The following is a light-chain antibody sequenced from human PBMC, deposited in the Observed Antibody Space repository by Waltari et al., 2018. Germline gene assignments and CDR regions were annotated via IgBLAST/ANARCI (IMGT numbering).Light chain of an antibody. CDR3: QQYDDPLT. Sequence: DIQMTQSPSSLSASVRDRVTITCQASQDINKFLNWYQQKPGKAPKLLISDASKLETGVPSRFTGSGSGTHFTFTISSLHPEDVATYYCQQYDDPLTFGGGTKVEIK. J-gene: IGKJ4*01. CDR2: DAS. V-gene: IGKV1-33*01. CDR1: QDINKF.